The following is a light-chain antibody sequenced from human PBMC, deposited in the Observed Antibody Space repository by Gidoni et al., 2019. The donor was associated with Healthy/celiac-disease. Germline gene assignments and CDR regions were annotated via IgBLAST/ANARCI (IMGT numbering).Light chain of an antibody. J-gene: IGKJ1*01. Sequence: IVMTQSPDSLGVSLGERATINCKYSQSVLYSSNNKNYLAWYPQKPGQPPKLLIYWASTRESGVPDRFSGSGSGTDFTLTISSLQAEDVAVYYCQQYYSTPWTFGQGTKVEIK. CDR1: QSVLYSSNNKNY. V-gene: IGKV4-1*01. CDR3: QQYYSTPWT. CDR2: WAS.